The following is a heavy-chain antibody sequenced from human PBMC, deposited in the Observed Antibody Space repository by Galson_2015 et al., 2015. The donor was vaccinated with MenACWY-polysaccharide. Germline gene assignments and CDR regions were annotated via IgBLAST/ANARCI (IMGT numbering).Heavy chain of an antibody. Sequence: SLRLSCAASGSRFSNSGMHWVRQAPGKGLGWVAVIQYDGSNKVYAGSVKGRFTISRDNSKNTVFLEMNTLGVEDTAVYYCAREGSRIVFHAFDIWGQGTMVTVSS. J-gene: IGHJ3*02. V-gene: IGHV3-33*01. CDR1: GSRFSNSG. CDR3: AREGSRIVFHAFDI. CDR2: IQYDGSNK. D-gene: IGHD2-2*01.